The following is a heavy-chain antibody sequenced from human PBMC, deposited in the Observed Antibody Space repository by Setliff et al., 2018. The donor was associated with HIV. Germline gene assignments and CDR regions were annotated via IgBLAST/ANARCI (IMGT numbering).Heavy chain of an antibody. CDR2: IYYSGST. D-gene: IGHD5-18*01. Sequence: SETLSLTCTVSGGSISSYYWSWIRQPPGKGLEWIASIYYSGSTYYNSSLKSRVTISVDTSKNQFSLKLSSVTAADTAVYYCARGTGSYGSDYWGQGTLVTVSS. CDR3: ARGTGSYGSDY. V-gene: IGHV4-59*05. J-gene: IGHJ4*02. CDR1: GGSISSYY.